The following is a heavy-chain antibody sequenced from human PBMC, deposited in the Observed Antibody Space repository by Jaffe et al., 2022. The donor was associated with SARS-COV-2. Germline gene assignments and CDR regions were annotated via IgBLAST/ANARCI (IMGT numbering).Heavy chain of an antibody. J-gene: IGHJ4*02. CDR1: GFTFSSYA. CDR3: AKDENYCSGGSCYEVIGLYYFDY. V-gene: IGHV3-23*04. D-gene: IGHD2-15*01. Sequence: EVQLVESGGGLVQPGGSLRLSCAASGFTFSSYAMSWVRQAPGKGLEWVSAISGSGGSTYYADSVKGRFTISRDNSKNTLYLQMNSLRAEDTAVYYCAKDENYCSGGSCYEVIGLYYFDYWGQGTLVTVSS. CDR2: ISGSGGST.